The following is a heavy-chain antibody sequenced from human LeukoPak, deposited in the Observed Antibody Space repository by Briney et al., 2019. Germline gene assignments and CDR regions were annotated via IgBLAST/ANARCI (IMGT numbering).Heavy chain of an antibody. D-gene: IGHD3-22*01. V-gene: IGHV3-9*01. Sequence: GGSLRLSCAASGLTFDDYAFHWVRPAPGKGLEWVSGISWNSANIGYADSVKGRFTISRDNAKNSLYLQMNSLRTEDTALYYCARTNYYDSSGYAYYFDYWSQGTLVTVS. J-gene: IGHJ4*02. CDR2: ISWNSANI. CDR3: ARTNYYDSSGYAYYFDY. CDR1: GLTFDDYA.